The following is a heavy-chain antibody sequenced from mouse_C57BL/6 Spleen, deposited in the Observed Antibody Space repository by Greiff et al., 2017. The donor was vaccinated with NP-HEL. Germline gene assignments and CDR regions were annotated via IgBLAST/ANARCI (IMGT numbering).Heavy chain of an antibody. Sequence: DVQLQESGPGLVKPSQTVFLTCTVTGISITTGNYRWSWIRQFPGNKLEWIGYIYYSGTITSNPFLTSRTTTTRDTPKNQYFLKMNSMTAEDTATYYCARDGGHGAMDYWGQGTSLTVSS. V-gene: IGHV3-5*01. D-gene: IGHD1-1*02. CDR1: GISITTGNYR. CDR3: ARDGGHGAMDY. J-gene: IGHJ4*01. CDR2: IYYSGTI.